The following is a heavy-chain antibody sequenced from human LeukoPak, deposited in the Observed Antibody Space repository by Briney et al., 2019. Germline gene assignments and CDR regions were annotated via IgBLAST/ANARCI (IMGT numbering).Heavy chain of an antibody. V-gene: IGHV5-51*01. D-gene: IGHD3/OR15-3a*01. Sequence: GESLKISCQGSGYRFSSYWIAWVRQVPGKGLEWMGVTGDSDTRYSPSFEGQVTMSVDKSINTAYLQWSSLKASDTAMYYCARHFGTGTPFDYWGQGTPVTVSS. J-gene: IGHJ4*02. CDR1: GYRFSSYW. CDR3: ARHFGTGTPFDY. CDR2: TGDSDT.